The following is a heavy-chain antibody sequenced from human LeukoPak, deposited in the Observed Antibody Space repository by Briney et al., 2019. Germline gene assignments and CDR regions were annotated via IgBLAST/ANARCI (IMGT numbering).Heavy chain of an antibody. D-gene: IGHD4/OR15-4a*01. CDR3: ARGTMAAGFDP. V-gene: IGHV4-4*07. CDR1: GGSISSYY. Sequence: PSETLSLTCIVSGGSISSYYWNWIRQPAGKGLEWIGRIYSSGSTNYNPSLKSRVTVSVDTPENQFSLKLNSVTAADTAIYYCARGTMAAGFDPWGQGTLVTVSS. J-gene: IGHJ5*02. CDR2: IYSSGST.